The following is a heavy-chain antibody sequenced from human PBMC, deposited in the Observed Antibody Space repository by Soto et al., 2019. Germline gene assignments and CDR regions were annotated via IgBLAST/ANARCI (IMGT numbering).Heavy chain of an antibody. Sequence: PSETLSRTCTVAGGSLSSGDYYCSWIRQPPGKGLEWIGYIYYSGSTYYNPSLKSRVTISVDTSKNQFSLKLSSVPPEATAVYYCAPYGAEWYFDLWGGGTLVTLSS. D-gene: IGHD3-10*01. J-gene: IGHJ2*01. CDR2: IYYSGST. V-gene: IGHV4-30-4*01. CDR3: APYGAEWYFDL. CDR1: GGSLSSGDYY.